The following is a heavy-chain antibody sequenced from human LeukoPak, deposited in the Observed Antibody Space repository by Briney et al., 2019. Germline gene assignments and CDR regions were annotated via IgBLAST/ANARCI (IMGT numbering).Heavy chain of an antibody. CDR3: AKAPGVTTGWFDP. J-gene: IGHJ5*02. V-gene: IGHV3-9*01. CDR2: ISWNTNNI. Sequence: GGSLRLSCAASGFRFADYAMHWVRQAPGQGLEWVSGISWNTNNIGYADSVKGRFTISRDNTKNSLYLQMNSLRVEDTALYYCAKAPGVTTGWFDPWGQGTLVTVSS. D-gene: IGHD4-17*01. CDR1: GFRFADYA.